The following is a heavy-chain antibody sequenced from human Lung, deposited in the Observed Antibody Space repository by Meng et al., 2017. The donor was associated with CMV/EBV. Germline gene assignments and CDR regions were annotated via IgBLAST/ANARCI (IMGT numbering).Heavy chain of an antibody. J-gene: IGHJ4*02. CDR2: INHSGST. Sequence: FWTWLRQPPGKGLEWIGEINHSGSTKYNPSLKSRVTILVDTSKNQFSLKLTSVTAADTAVYYCARAPGRVVEPSAMFRRLGSGSDIDYWGQGTLVTVSS. CDR3: ARAPGRVVEPSAMFRRLGSGSDIDY. V-gene: IGHV4-34*01. CDR1: F. D-gene: IGHD3-22*01.